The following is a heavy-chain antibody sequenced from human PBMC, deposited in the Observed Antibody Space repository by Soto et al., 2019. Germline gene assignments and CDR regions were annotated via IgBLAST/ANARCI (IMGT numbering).Heavy chain of an antibody. Sequence: GASVKVSCKASGYTFTSYAMHWVRQAPGQRLEWMGWINAGNGNTKYSQKFQGRVTITRDTSASTAYMELSSLRSEDTAVYYCAREEARLYYDFWSGYYTDGLDPWGQGTLVNVSS. J-gene: IGHJ5*02. CDR3: AREEARLYYDFWSGYYTDGLDP. D-gene: IGHD3-3*01. CDR2: INAGNGNT. V-gene: IGHV1-3*01. CDR1: GYTFTSYA.